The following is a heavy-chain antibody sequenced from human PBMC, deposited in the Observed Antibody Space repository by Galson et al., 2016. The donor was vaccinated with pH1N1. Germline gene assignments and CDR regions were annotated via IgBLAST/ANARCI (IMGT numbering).Heavy chain of an antibody. CDR2: INPSGGST. J-gene: IGHJ4*02. Sequence: SVKVSCKASGYTFTSYYMHWVRQAPGQGLEWMGIINPSGGSTSYAQKFQGRVTMTRDTSTSTVYMELSSLRSEDTAVYYCARDQYSGFDDEAFDQWGQGTLVTVSS. D-gene: IGHD5-12*01. CDR3: ARDQYSGFDDEAFDQ. V-gene: IGHV1-46*01. CDR1: GYTFTSYY.